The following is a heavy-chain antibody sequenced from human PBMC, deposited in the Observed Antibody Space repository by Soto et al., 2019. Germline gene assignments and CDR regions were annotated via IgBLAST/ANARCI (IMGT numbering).Heavy chain of an antibody. Sequence: EVQLVESGGGVVKPGGSLRLSCAASGFIFSSYSMNWVRQAPGKGLEWVSSISPRSDYIYFADSMRGRFTISRDNAQNSLYLHMNNLRAEDTAVYHCARVSGTLERYSDLDYWGQGTLVTVSS. J-gene: IGHJ4*02. CDR3: ARVSGTLERYSDLDY. CDR2: ISPRSDYI. CDR1: GFIFSSYS. V-gene: IGHV3-21*06. D-gene: IGHD3-10*01.